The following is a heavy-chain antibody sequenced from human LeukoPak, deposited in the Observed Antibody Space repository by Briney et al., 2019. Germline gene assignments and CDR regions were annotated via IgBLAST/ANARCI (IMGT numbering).Heavy chain of an antibody. Sequence: GRSLRLPCAASGFTFSSYGMHWVRQAPGKGLEWVAVISYDGSNKHYADSVKGRFTISRDNSKNTLYLQMNSLRAEDTAVYYCAKDRDSGSYLVYWGQGTLVTVSS. CDR2: ISYDGSNK. V-gene: IGHV3-30*18. D-gene: IGHD1-26*01. CDR1: GFTFSSYG. CDR3: AKDRDSGSYLVY. J-gene: IGHJ4*02.